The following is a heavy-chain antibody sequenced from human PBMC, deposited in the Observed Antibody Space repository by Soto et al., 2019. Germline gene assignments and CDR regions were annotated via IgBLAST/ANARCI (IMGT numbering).Heavy chain of an antibody. J-gene: IGHJ4*02. CDR3: XXXXXXXXXXXXLWLA. V-gene: IGHV2-5*02. Sequence: QITLKESGPTLVKPTQTLTLTCTFSGFSLSTSGVGVGWIRQPPGKALEWLALIYWDDDKRYSPSLKSRLTITKDTSKNQVVLTMTNMDPVDTATXYXXXXXXXXXXXXXLWLAWGQGTLVTVSS. D-gene: IGHD6-19*01. CDR2: IYWDDDK. CDR1: GFSLSTSGVG.